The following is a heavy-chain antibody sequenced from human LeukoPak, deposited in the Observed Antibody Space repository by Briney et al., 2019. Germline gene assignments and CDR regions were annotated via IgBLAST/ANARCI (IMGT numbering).Heavy chain of an antibody. J-gene: IGHJ4*02. D-gene: IGHD5-18*01. CDR2: ISGSGGST. Sequence: GGSLRLSCAASGFTFSSYAMNWVRQAPGKGLEWVSAISGSGGSTYYADSVKGRFTISRDNSKNTLYLQMNSLRAEDTAVYYCAKVPPPRFGYSYGDDVGFDDWGQGTLVTVSS. V-gene: IGHV3-23*01. CDR1: GFTFSSYA. CDR3: AKVPPPRFGYSYGDDVGFDD.